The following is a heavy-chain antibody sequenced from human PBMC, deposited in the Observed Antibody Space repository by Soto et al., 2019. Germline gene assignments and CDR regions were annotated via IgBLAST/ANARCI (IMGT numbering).Heavy chain of an antibody. D-gene: IGHD1-26*01. CDR2: ISGSGDST. Sequence: EVQLLESGGGLVQPGGSLRLSCAASGFTFSRYAMRWVRQAPGKGLEWVSAISGSGDSTYYADSVKGRFTVSRDNSKNTLDLQMNSLRAEDTAVYYCARRGSGSDYDYWGQGTLVTVSS. V-gene: IGHV3-23*01. CDR3: ARRGSGSDYDY. CDR1: GFTFSRYA. J-gene: IGHJ4*02.